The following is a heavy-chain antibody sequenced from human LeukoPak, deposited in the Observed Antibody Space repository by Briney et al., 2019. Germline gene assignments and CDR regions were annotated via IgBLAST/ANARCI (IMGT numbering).Heavy chain of an antibody. CDR2: INPNSGGT. CDR3: ARVSGRVGATYDY. J-gene: IGHJ4*02. V-gene: IGHV1-2*02. CDR1: GYTFTGYY. Sequence: GASVKVSCKASGYTFTGYYMHWVRQAPGQGLEWMGWINPNSGGTNYAQKFQGRVTMTRDTSISTAYMELSRLRSDDTAVYYCARVSGRVGATYDYWGQGTLVTVSS. D-gene: IGHD1-26*01.